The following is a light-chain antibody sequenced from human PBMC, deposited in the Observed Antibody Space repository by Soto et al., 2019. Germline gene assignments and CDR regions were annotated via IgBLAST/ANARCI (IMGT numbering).Light chain of an antibody. J-gene: IGLJ3*02. CDR3: SSHAGLINVV. CDR1: SSDVGGYNY. Sequence: QSVLTQPPSASGSPGQSVTISCTGTSSDVGGYNYVSWYQQHPGKAPKLMIYEVTKRPSGVPDRFSGSKSGNTASLTVSGLLADDEADYYCSSHAGLINVVFGGGTQLTVL. CDR2: EVT. V-gene: IGLV2-8*01.